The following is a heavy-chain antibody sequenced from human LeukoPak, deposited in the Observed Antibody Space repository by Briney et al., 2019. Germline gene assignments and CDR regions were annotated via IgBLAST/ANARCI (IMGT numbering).Heavy chain of an antibody. CDR2: ISYDGSNK. Sequence: GGSLRLSCAASGFTFSSYAMHWVRQALGKGLEWVAVISYDGSNKYYADSVKGRFTISRDNSKNTLYLQMNSLRAEDTAVYYCARSIVVVTAQDYWGQGTLVTVSS. V-gene: IGHV3-30*01. D-gene: IGHD2-21*02. CDR1: GFTFSSYA. J-gene: IGHJ4*02. CDR3: ARSIVVVTAQDY.